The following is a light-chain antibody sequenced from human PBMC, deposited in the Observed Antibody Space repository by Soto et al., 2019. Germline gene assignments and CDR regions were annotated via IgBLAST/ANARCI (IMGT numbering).Light chain of an antibody. V-gene: IGLV2-23*01. Sequence: QSVLTQPASVSGSPGQSIAISCTGTSSDVGNDNLVSWYQQHPGKAPKLMIYEGTKRPSGVSDRFSGSKSGNTASLTISGLHAEDEADYYCCSYGGSDIPFVFGAGTKLTVL. CDR1: SSDVGNDNL. J-gene: IGLJ1*01. CDR2: EGT. CDR3: CSYGGSDIPFV.